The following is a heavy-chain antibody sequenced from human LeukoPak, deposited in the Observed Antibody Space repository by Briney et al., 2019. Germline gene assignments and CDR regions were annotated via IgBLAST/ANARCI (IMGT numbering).Heavy chain of an antibody. J-gene: IGHJ4*02. CDR3: ASPSGYNYAGPPLGY. V-gene: IGHV3-21*01. CDR1: GFTFSSYS. CDR2: ISSSSSYI. D-gene: IGHD5-12*01. Sequence: GGSLRLSCAASGFTFSSYSMNWVRQAPGKGLEWVSSISSSSSYIYYADSVKGRFTISRDNAKNSLYLQMNSLRAEDTAVYYCASPSGYNYAGPPLGYWGQGTLVTVSS.